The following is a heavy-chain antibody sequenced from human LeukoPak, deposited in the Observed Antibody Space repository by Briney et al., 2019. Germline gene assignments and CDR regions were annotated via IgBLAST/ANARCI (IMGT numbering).Heavy chain of an antibody. CDR1: GFTFSHYS. CDR2: ISSDSRYI. V-gene: IGHV3-21*04. D-gene: IGHD5-24*01. Sequence: IPGGSLRLSCAASGFTFSHYSMNWVRQAPGKGLEWVSSISSDSRYIYYADSLKGRFTISRDNAKNSLYLQMNGLRSEDTALYYCAKDRGGYKGFDYWGQGTLVTVSS. J-gene: IGHJ4*02. CDR3: AKDRGGYKGFDY.